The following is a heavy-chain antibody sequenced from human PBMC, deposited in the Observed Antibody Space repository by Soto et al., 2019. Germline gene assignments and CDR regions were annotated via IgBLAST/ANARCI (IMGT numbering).Heavy chain of an antibody. CDR1: GFSLSTSGVG. V-gene: IGHV2-5*01. Sequence: GSCPTLVNPTQTLTLTCTFSGFSLSTSGVGXGWIRQPPGKALEWLALIYWNDDKRYSPSLKSRLTIAKDTSKNQVVLTMTNMDPVDTATYYCAHADSSGWHGPGYNWFDPWGQGTLVTVSS. CDR3: AHADSSGWHGPGYNWFDP. D-gene: IGHD6-19*01. CDR2: IYWNDDK. J-gene: IGHJ5*02.